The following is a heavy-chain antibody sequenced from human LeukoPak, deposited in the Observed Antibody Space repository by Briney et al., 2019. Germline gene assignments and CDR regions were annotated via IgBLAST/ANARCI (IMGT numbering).Heavy chain of an antibody. CDR2: INAGNGNT. D-gene: IGHD5-18*01. CDR1: GYTFTSYA. Sequence: ASVKVSCKGSGYTFTSYAIHWVRQAPGQRLEWMGWINAGNGNTQYSQKFQGRVTITRDTCASTAYMELSSLRSEDTAVYYCARESPERSGYSYTHWGQGILVTVSS. V-gene: IGHV1-3*01. J-gene: IGHJ4*02. CDR3: ARESPERSGYSYTH.